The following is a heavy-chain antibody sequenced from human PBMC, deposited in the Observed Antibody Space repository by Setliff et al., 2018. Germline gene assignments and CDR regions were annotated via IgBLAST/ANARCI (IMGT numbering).Heavy chain of an antibody. CDR3: ASAGHSGSWFPFDAFHI. CDR1: GFTFSTYW. CDR2: IKPDGSEK. J-gene: IGHJ3*02. Sequence: GGSLRLSCAASGFTFSTYWMSWVRQAPGKGLEWVANIKPDGSEKYYVDSVKGRFTISRDNAKNSLYLQMNSLRAEDTAVYYCASAGHSGSWFPFDAFHIWGQGTMVTVSS. D-gene: IGHD6-13*01. V-gene: IGHV3-7*01.